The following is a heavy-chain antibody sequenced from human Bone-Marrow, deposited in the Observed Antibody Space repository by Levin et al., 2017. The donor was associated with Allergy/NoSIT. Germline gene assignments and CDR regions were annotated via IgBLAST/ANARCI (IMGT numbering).Heavy chain of an antibody. CDR1: GFTFSSYG. D-gene: IGHD2-15*01. CDR2: ISAYNGNT. V-gene: IGHV1-18*01. J-gene: IGHJ4*02. CDR3: ARDFLSFLVVVAADNAPYEF. Sequence: KRGESLKISCKASGFTFSSYGITWLRQAPGQGLEWMGWISAYNGNTNYAQKFQGRVTMTADTSSDTAYLELRSLRSDDTAVYFCARDFLSFLVVVAADNAPYEFWGQGTLVTVSP.